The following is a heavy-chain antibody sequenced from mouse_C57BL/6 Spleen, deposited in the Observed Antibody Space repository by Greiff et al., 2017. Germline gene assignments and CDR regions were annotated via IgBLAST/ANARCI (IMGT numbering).Heavy chain of an antibody. CDR3: ARSIYDYDEAMDY. CDR2: IYPRDGST. Sequence: QVQLQQSGPELVKPGASVKLSCKASGYTFTSYDINWVKQRPGQGLEWIGWIYPRDGSTKYNEKFKGKATLTVDTSSSTAYMELHSLTSEDSAVYFCARSIYDYDEAMDYWGQGTSVTVSS. D-gene: IGHD2-4*01. CDR1: GYTFTSYD. J-gene: IGHJ4*01. V-gene: IGHV1-85*01.